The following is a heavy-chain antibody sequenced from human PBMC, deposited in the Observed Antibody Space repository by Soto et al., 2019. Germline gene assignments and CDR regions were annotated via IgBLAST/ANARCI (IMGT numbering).Heavy chain of an antibody. CDR2: IYYSGST. Sequence: QVQLLESGPGLVKPSQTLSLTCTVSGGSISSGDYYWSWIRQPPGKGLEWIGYIYYSGSTYYNPSLKSRVTISVDTSKNQFSLKLSSVTAADTAVYYCASLTGYEGGWFDPWGQGTLVTVSS. CDR1: GGSISSGDYY. V-gene: IGHV4-30-4*01. J-gene: IGHJ5*02. CDR3: ASLTGYEGGWFDP. D-gene: IGHD3-9*01.